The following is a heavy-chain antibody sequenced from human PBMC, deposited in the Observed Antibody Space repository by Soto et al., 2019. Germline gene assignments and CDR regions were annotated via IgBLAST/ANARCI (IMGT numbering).Heavy chain of an antibody. V-gene: IGHV3-53*04. Sequence: EVQLVESGGGLVQPGGSLRLSCAASGFDVSSNYMSWVRQAPGKGLEWVSLIYSGGTTYYADSVKGRFTISRHSSKNTLYLQMNSLRVEDTAMFYCAVRTYGWGQGTTVTVSA. D-gene: IGHD4-17*01. CDR3: AVRTYG. CDR1: GFDVSSNY. CDR2: IYSGGTT. J-gene: IGHJ3*01.